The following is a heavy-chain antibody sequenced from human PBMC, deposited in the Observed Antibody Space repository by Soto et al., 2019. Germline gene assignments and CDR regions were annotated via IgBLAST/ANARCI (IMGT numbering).Heavy chain of an antibody. J-gene: IGHJ6*02. CDR2: ISAYNGNT. Sequence: QVQLVQSGAEVKKPGASVKVSCKASGNIFTSNGISWVRQALGQGLEWMGWISAYNGNTNYAQKFQGRVSMTTDTSTSTAYMELRSLRSDDTAVYYCARVPHNFDWAPSGLDVWGQGTTVTVSS. D-gene: IGHD3-9*01. V-gene: IGHV1-18*04. CDR1: GNIFTSNG. CDR3: ARVPHNFDWAPSGLDV.